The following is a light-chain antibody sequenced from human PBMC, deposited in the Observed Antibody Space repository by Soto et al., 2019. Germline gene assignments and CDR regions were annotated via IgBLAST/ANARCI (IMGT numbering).Light chain of an antibody. Sequence: QSALTQPPSASGSPGQSVTISRTGTSSDGGGYNSVSWYQQHPGKAPKLMIYEVSKRPSGVPDRFSGSKSGNTASLTVSGLQAEDEADYYCSSYAGRNNFFGGGTKLTVL. CDR2: EVS. CDR3: SSYAGRNNF. CDR1: SSDGGGYNS. V-gene: IGLV2-8*01. J-gene: IGLJ2*01.